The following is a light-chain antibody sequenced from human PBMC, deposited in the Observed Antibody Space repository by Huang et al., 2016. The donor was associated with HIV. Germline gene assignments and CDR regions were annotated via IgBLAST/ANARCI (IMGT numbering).Light chain of an antibody. J-gene: IGKJ3*01. CDR3: QQRSKWPPIFT. CDR1: QSVSTY. Sequence: EIVLTQSPATLSLSPGESATLSCRASQSVSTYLARYQHKPGQAPRLLIYDASNRAAGIPARFSGSGSGTDFTLTISGLEPEDFAVYYCQQRSKWPPIFTFGPGTKV. V-gene: IGKV3-11*01. CDR2: DAS.